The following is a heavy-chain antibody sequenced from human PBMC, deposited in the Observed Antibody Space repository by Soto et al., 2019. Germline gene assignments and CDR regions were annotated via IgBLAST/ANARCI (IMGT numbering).Heavy chain of an antibody. V-gene: IGHV3-33*01. CDR1: GFTFSSYG. D-gene: IGHD3-3*01. CDR3: ARAADSYYDFWSGYYYYYYMDV. J-gene: IGHJ6*03. CDR2: IWYDGSNK. Sequence: GGSLRLSCAASGFTFSSYGMHWVRQAPGKGLEWVAVIWYDGSNKYYADSVKGRFTISRDNSKNTLYLQMNSLRAEDTAVYYCARAADSYYDFWSGYYYYYYMDVWGKGTTVTVSS.